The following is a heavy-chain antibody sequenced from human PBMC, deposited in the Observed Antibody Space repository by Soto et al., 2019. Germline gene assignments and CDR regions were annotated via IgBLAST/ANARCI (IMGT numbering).Heavy chain of an antibody. D-gene: IGHD6-13*01. CDR2: IIPILGIA. CDR3: ATTESIAAAGSVLYYYGMDV. CDR1: GGTFSSYT. J-gene: IGHJ6*02. Sequence: QVQLVQSGAGVKKPGSSVKVSCKASGGTFSSYTISWVRQAPGQGLEWMGRIIPILGIANYAQKFQGRVTITADKAPSTAYMELSSLRSEDTAVYYWATTESIAAAGSVLYYYGMDVWGQGTTVTVSS. V-gene: IGHV1-69*02.